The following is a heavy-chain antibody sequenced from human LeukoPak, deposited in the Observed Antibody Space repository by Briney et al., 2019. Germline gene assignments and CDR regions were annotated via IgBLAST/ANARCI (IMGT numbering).Heavy chain of an antibody. J-gene: IGHJ3*02. Sequence: SETLSLTCTVSGGSISSYYWSWIRQAAGKGLEWIGRIYTSGSTNYNPSLKSRVTMSVDTSKNQFSLKLSSVTAADTAVYYCARDPNYYDSSDAFDIWGQGTMVTVSS. CDR2: IYTSGST. CDR1: GGSISSYY. CDR3: ARDPNYYDSSDAFDI. V-gene: IGHV4-4*07. D-gene: IGHD3-22*01.